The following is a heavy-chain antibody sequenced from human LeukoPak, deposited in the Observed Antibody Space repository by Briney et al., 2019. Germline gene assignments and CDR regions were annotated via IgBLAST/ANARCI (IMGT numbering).Heavy chain of an antibody. CDR2: IIPIFGTA. J-gene: IGHJ4*02. V-gene: IGHV1-69*13. CDR3: ARGADYSSDY. Sequence: SVKVSCKASGGTFSSYAISWVRQAPGQGLERMGGIIPIFGTANYAQKFQGRVTITADESTSTAYMGLSSLRSEDTAVYYCARGADYSSDYWGQGTLVTVSS. CDR1: GGTFSSYA.